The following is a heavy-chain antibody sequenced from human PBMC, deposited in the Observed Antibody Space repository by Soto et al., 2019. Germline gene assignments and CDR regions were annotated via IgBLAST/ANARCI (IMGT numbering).Heavy chain of an antibody. V-gene: IGHV3-23*01. CDR2: ISGSGGNT. J-gene: IGHJ6*03. Sequence: EVQLLESGGGLVQPGGALRLSCAASGFTFSSYAMTWVRQAPGKGLEWVSGISGSGGNTHFADSVKGRFSISRANSENTLYLQMNSLRVEDTAVYYCAKGHTLGVRRGFLLDYYYMDVWGKGTTVTVSS. CDR3: AKGHTLGVRRGFLLDYYYMDV. D-gene: IGHD3-16*01. CDR1: GFTFSSYA.